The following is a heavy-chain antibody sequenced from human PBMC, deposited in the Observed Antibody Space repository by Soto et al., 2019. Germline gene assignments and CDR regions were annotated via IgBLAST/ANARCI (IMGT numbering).Heavy chain of an antibody. CDR1: GFSLTTDRVG. V-gene: IGHV2-5*02. D-gene: IGHD1-26*01. J-gene: IGHJ4*02. CDR3: AHAYGGRSLY. Sequence: QITLKESGPTLVKPTQTLTLTCTFSGFSLTTDRVGVGWIRQPPGEALEWLAVIYWDDSKTYSPSLESRLTITKDTSKNQVALTMTNMDSLDTATYYSAHAYGGRSLYWGQGTLVTVSS. CDR2: IYWDDSK.